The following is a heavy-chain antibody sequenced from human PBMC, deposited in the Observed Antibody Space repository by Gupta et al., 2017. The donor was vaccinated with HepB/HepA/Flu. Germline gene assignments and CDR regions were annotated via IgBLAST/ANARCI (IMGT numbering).Heavy chain of an antibody. CDR1: GFSLNTNGVS. V-gene: IGHV2-5*02. J-gene: IGHJ4*02. CDR2: MYWDDDK. D-gene: IGHD2/OR15-2a*01. Sequence: QITLKESGPTVVKTTQTRALTSTLSGFSLNTNGVSVGWIRQPPGEDLEWLALMYWDDDKRYSSSLQSRLTITKDTSKNQVVLTMTNMDPMDTATYYCSLLNIAATFEYWGQGTRVTVSS. CDR3: SLLNIAATFEY.